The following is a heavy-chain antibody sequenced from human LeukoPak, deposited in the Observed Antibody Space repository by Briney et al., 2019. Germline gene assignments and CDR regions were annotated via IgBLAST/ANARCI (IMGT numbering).Heavy chain of an antibody. CDR2: IIPIFGTA. Sequence: SVKVSCKASGGTFSSYAISWVRQAPGQGLEWMGGIIPIFGTANYAQKFQGRVTITADKSTSTAYMELSSLRSEDTAVYYCARGAAGYYKRYYYGMDVWGKGTTVTVSS. D-gene: IGHD3-9*01. CDR1: GGTFSSYA. J-gene: IGHJ6*04. V-gene: IGHV1-69*06. CDR3: ARGAAGYYKRYYYGMDV.